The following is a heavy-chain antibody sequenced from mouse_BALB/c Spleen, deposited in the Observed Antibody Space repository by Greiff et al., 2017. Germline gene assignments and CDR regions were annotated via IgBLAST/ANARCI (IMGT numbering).Heavy chain of an antibody. CDR1: GYTFTSYY. Sequence: VQRVESGAELVKPGASVKLSCKASGYTFTSYYMYWVKQRPGQGLEWIGEINPSNGGTNFNEKFKSKATLTVDKSSSTAYMQLSSLTSEDSAVYYCTIYGYFDYWGQGTTLTVSS. CDR2: INPSNGGT. D-gene: IGHD1-1*01. J-gene: IGHJ2*01. CDR3: TIYGYFDY. V-gene: IGHV1S81*02.